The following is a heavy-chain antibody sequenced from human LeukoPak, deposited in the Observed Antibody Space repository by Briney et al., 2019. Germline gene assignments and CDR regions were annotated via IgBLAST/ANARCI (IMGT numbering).Heavy chain of an antibody. Sequence: ASVKVSCKASGYTFSSYGISWVRQAPGQGLEWMGIINPSGGSTSYAQKFQGGVTMTRDTSTSTVYMELSSLRSEDTAVYYCAREWEPTRYYFDYWGQGTLVTVSS. CDR3: AREWEPTRYYFDY. D-gene: IGHD1-26*01. J-gene: IGHJ4*02. CDR1: GYTFSSYG. CDR2: INPSGGST. V-gene: IGHV1-46*01.